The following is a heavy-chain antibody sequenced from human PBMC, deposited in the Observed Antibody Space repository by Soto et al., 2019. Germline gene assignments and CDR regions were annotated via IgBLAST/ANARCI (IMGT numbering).Heavy chain of an antibody. Sequence: GGSLRLSCAASGFTFSNYGMHWVRQAPGKGLEWVAIIWYDGTNEYYPDSVKGRFTISRDNSKNSVYLQMNSLRAEDTAVYYCARDYHPYGDYVSYYGMDVWGQGTTVTVSS. CDR2: IWYDGTNE. CDR3: ARDYHPYGDYVSYYGMDV. V-gene: IGHV3-33*01. J-gene: IGHJ6*02. D-gene: IGHD4-17*01. CDR1: GFTFSNYG.